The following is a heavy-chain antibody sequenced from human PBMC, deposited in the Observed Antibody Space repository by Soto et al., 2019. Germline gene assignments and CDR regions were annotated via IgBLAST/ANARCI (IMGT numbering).Heavy chain of an antibody. CDR2: ITSSGTTI. V-gene: IGHV3-48*03. D-gene: IGHD2-2*01. CDR1: GFTFSSYE. Sequence: EVQLVESGGGLVQPGGSLRLSCAASGFTFSSYEMNWVRQAPGKGLEWVSYITSSGTTIYYADSVKGRFTISRDNANNSLYLQMNSLRAEDTAVYYCARDASYTSSYYYFDYWGQGTLVTVSS. CDR3: ARDASYTSSYYYFDY. J-gene: IGHJ4*02.